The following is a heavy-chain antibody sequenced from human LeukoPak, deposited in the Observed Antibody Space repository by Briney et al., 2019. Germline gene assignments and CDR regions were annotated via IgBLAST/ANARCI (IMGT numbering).Heavy chain of an antibody. Sequence: ASVKVSCKASGYTFTGYYMHWVRQAPGQGLEWMGWINPNSGGTNYAQKFQGRVTMTRDTSISTAYMELSRLGSDDTAVYYCARAPSVLLAATEKSKTNWSAPWGKGTLSPSPQ. J-gene: IGHJ5*02. CDR3: ARAPSVLLAATEKSKTNWSAP. CDR1: GYTFTGYY. D-gene: IGHD2-15*01. CDR2: INPNSGGT. V-gene: IGHV1-2*02.